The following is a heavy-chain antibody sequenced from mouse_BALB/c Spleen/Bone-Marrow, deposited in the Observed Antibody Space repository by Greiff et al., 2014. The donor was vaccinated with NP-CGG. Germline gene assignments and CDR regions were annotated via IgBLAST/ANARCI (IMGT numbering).Heavy chain of an antibody. CDR2: IDPANGNT. CDR3: ASYYYGHYFDY. J-gene: IGHJ2*01. V-gene: IGHV14-3*02. D-gene: IGHD1-1*01. Sequence: VQLLQSGAELVKPGASVKLSCTASGFNIKDTYMHWVKQRPEQGLEWIGRIDPANGNTKYDPKFQGKATITADTSSNTAYLQLSSLTSEDTAVYYCASYYYGHYFDYWGQGTTLTVSS. CDR1: GFNIKDTY.